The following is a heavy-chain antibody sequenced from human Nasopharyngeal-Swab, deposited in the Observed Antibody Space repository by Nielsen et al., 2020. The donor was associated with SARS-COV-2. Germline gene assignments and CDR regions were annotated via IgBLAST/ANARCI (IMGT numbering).Heavy chain of an antibody. Sequence: GESPKISCAASGFTLSRYWMSWVRQAPGKGLEWVAHIKQGGTQQYYVDSVKGRFTIPRDNAKNSLYLQMNSLRADDTAVYYCTRYCSTTSCPRGFDYWGQGTLVTVSS. CDR1: GFTLSRYW. CDR2: IKQGGTQQ. V-gene: IGHV3-7*01. CDR3: TRYCSTTSCPRGFDY. D-gene: IGHD2-2*01. J-gene: IGHJ4*02.